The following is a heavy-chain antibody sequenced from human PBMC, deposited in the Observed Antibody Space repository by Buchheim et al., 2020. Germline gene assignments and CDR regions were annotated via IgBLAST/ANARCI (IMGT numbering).Heavy chain of an antibody. D-gene: IGHD1-1*01. J-gene: IGHJ6*02. Sequence: QVQLQESGSGLVKPSETLSLTCNVSGDSMRENYWSWIRLSPGRGLEWLGYIHYTGITKSSPSLASRVAMSLDSFQRQLTLRLSGVTAADTAIYYCSRHRMFNWNVESSYGLDVWGQG. CDR3: SRHRMFNWNVESSYGLDV. CDR2: IHYTGIT. V-gene: IGHV4-59*01. CDR1: GDSMRENY.